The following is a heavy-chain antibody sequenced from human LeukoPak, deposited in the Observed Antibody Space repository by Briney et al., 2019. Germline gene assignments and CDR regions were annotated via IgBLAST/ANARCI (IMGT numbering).Heavy chain of an antibody. Sequence: GGSVRLSCAASGFTFSSYWMTWVRQVPGKGLEWVANMKQDGSERNYVDSVKGRFTISRDNDRNSLYLQMNSLRVEDTAVYYCARGYYYGSGNYPSYFDYWGQGTLVTVPS. CDR2: MKQDGSER. V-gene: IGHV3-7*02. CDR1: GFTFSSYW. J-gene: IGHJ4*02. CDR3: ARGYYYGSGNYPSYFDY. D-gene: IGHD3-10*01.